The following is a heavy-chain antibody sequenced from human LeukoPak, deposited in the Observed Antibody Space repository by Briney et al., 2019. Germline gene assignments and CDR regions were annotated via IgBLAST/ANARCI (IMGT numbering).Heavy chain of an antibody. CDR2: INHSGST. J-gene: IGHJ5*02. V-gene: IGHV4-34*01. Sequence: PSETLSLTCAVYGGSFSGHYWSWIRQPPGKGLEWIGEINHSGSTNYNPSLKSRVTISVDTSKNQFSLKLSSVTAADTAVYYCAREADYDILTGSSWFDPWGQGTLVTVSS. D-gene: IGHD3-9*01. CDR1: GGSFSGHY. CDR3: AREADYDILTGSSWFDP.